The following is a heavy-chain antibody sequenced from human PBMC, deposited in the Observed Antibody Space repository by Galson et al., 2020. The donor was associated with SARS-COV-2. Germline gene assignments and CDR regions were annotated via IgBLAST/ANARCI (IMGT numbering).Heavy chain of an antibody. D-gene: IGHD3-3*01. CDR2: IYYSGST. J-gene: IGHJ6*02. V-gene: IGHV4-59*01. CDR1: GGSISSYS. Sequence: SQTLSLTCTVSGGSISSYSWSWIRQPPGKGLEWIGYIYYSGSTNYNPSLKSRVTISVDTSKNQFSLKLSSVTAADTAVYYCARDFPYYDFWSGIAYYGMDVWGQGTTVTVSS. CDR3: ARDFPYYDFWSGIAYYGMDV.